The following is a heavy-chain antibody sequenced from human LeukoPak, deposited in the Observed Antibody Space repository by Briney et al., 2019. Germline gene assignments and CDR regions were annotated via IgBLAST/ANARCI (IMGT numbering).Heavy chain of an antibody. CDR3: TRHYDILTGYQKTFDY. Sequence: PGGSLRLSCAASGFTFSGSAMHWVRQASGKGLEWVGRIRSKANSYATAYAASVKGRCTISRDDSKNTAYLQMNSLKTEDTAVYYCTRHYDILTGYQKTFDYWGQGTLVTVSS. V-gene: IGHV3-73*01. D-gene: IGHD3-9*01. CDR1: GFTFSGSA. J-gene: IGHJ4*02. CDR2: IRSKANSYAT.